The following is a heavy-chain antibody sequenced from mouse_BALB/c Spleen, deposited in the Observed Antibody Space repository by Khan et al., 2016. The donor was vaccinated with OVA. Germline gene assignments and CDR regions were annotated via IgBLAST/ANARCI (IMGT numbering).Heavy chain of an antibody. D-gene: IGHD1-3*01. J-gene: IGHJ2*01. CDR2: IRAGGGT. CDR3: ARLADI. V-gene: IGHV2-9*02. Sequence: VQLLESGPGLVAPSQTLSITCTVSGFSLTSYGVHWVRQPPGKGLEWLGVIRAGGGTNYNSALMYRLIISKDNSKSQVFLNLNTLDTDDTSMYYCARLADIWGEGTTLTVSS. CDR1: GFSLTSYG.